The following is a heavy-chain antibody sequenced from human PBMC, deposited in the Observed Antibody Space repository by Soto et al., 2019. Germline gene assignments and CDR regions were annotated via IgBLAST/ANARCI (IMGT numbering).Heavy chain of an antibody. D-gene: IGHD6-25*01. V-gene: IGHV3-21*01. J-gene: IGHJ4*02. CDR1: VFTFLSFT. CDR3: KRDASRQSSATRWLET. CDR2: ISSNSAYI. Sequence: PWLSXRLSCSASVFTFLSFTMNLVRQAPGKGLEFVSTISSNSAYIYYTDALRGRFTISRDNAKKSLHLQMNSLRAEDKAVYYCKRDASRQSSATRWLETRGPGTLV.